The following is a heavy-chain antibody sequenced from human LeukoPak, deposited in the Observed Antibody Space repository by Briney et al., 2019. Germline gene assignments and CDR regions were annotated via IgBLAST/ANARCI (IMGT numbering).Heavy chain of an antibody. V-gene: IGHV3-48*03. CDR1: GFTFSSYE. D-gene: IGHD3-10*01. CDR2: ISSSGSTI. Sequence: GGSLRLSCAASGFTFSSYEVNWVRQAPGKGLEWVSYISSSGSTIYYADSVKGRFTISRDNAKNSLYLQMKSLRAEDTAVYYCARTQWFGDPTAEREAFDIWGQGTMVTVSS. J-gene: IGHJ3*02. CDR3: ARTQWFGDPTAEREAFDI.